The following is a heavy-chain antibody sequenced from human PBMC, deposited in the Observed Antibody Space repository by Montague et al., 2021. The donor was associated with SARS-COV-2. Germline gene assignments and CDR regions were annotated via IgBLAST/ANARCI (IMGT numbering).Heavy chain of an antibody. D-gene: IGHD3-10*01. CDR3: SRGGGMIRGVVDF. Sequence: SMRLSCAASGFTFSSYEMNWVRQAPGKGLEWVSYISSSSSYIYYADSVKGRFTISRDNAKNSLYLQMNSLRVEDTAFYYCSRGGGMIRGVVDFWGQGILVSVSS. CDR2: ISSSSSYI. V-gene: IGHV3-21*04. J-gene: IGHJ4*02. CDR1: GFTFSSYE.